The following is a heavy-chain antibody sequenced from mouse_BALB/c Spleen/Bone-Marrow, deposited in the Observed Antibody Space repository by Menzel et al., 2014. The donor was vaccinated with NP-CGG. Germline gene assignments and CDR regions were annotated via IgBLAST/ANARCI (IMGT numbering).Heavy chain of an antibody. D-gene: IGHD1-1*01. CDR3: ANYYYGSSLFAY. V-gene: IGHV14-3*02. CDR1: GFNIKDTY. J-gene: IGHJ3*01. Sequence: EVKLQESGAELVKPGASVKLSCTASGFNIKDTYMHWVKQRPEQGLEWIGRIDPANGNTKYDPKFQGKATITADTSSNTHYLQLSSLTSEDTAVYYYANYYYGSSLFAYWGQGTLVTVSA. CDR2: IDPANGNT.